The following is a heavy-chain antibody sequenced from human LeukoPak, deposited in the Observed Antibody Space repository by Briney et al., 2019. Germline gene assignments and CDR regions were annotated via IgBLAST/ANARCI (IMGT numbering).Heavy chain of an antibody. V-gene: IGHV4-38-2*02. CDR2: IYHSGST. D-gene: IGHD1-26*01. Sequence: SETLSLTCTVSGYSISSGYSWGWIRQPPGKGLEWIGSIYHSGSTYYNPSLKSRVTISVDTSKNQFSLKLSSVTAADTAVYYCARDSRIVGAPGYWGQGTLVTVSS. J-gene: IGHJ4*02. CDR3: ARDSRIVGAPGY. CDR1: GYSISSGYS.